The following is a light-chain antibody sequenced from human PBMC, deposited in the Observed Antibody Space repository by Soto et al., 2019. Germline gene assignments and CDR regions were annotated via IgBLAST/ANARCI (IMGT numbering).Light chain of an antibody. Sequence: QSVLTQPASVSGSPEQSITISCTGTSNDVGRYNLVSWYQQHPGKAPKVMIYEATKRPSGVSNRFSGSKSGNTASLTISGLQAEDEADYYCCAYAGSGTVVFGGGTKLT. V-gene: IGLV2-23*01. J-gene: IGLJ3*02. CDR1: SNDVGRYNL. CDR3: CAYAGSGTVV. CDR2: EAT.